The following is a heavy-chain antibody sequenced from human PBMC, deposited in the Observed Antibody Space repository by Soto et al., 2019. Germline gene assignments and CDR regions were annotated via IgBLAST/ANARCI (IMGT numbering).Heavy chain of an antibody. CDR2: ITDTGGDA. V-gene: IGHV3-23*01. CDR1: GFTFSSYA. Sequence: GGSLRLSCAASGFTFSSYAMSWVRQAPGEGLQWVSTITDTGGDAKYADSVRGRFVISRDNSKKTLYLQMTSLTAEDSAMYYCARGSTDSYPGSRIFDFWGRGTLVTVSS. D-gene: IGHD3-10*01. CDR3: ARGSTDSYPGSRIFDF. J-gene: IGHJ4*02.